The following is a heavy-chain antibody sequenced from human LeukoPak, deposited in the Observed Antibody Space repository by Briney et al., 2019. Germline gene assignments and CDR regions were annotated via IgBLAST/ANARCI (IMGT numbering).Heavy chain of an antibody. V-gene: IGHV1-69*04. Sequence: SVKVSCKTSGGTFSSYAISWVRQAPGQGLEWMGRIIPILGIANYAQKFQGRVTITADKSTSTAYMELSSLRSEDTAVYYCARAYVIATPAASGGYYGMDVWGQGTTVTVSS. J-gene: IGHJ6*02. CDR1: GGTFSSYA. CDR3: ARAYVIATPAASGGYYGMDV. D-gene: IGHD3-22*01. CDR2: IIPILGIA.